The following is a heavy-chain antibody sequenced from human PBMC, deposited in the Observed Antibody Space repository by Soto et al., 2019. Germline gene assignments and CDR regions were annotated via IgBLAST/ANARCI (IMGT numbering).Heavy chain of an antibody. D-gene: IGHD2-2*02. V-gene: IGHV1-69*02. J-gene: IGHJ4*02. CDR2: IIPILGIA. Sequence: QVQLVQSGAEVKKPGSSVKVSCKASGGTFSSYTISWVRQAPGQGLEWMGRIIPILGIANYAQKFQGRVTITADKSTSTAYMELSSVRSEDTAVYYCAREVVVPAAILPLPDYWGQGTLVTVSS. CDR1: GGTFSSYT. CDR3: AREVVVPAAILPLPDY.